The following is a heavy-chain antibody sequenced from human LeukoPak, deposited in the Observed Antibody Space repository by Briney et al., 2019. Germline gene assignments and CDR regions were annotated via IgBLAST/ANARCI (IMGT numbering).Heavy chain of an antibody. V-gene: IGHV3-23*01. CDR1: GFTFSSYG. J-gene: IGHJ4*02. CDR3: AKSGQWLPDY. CDR2: ISGSGGST. Sequence: GGTLRLSCAASGFTFSSYGMSWVRQAPGKGLEWVSAISGSGGSTYYADSVKGRFTISRDNSKNTLYLQMNSLRAEDTAVYYCAKSGQWLPDYWGQGTLVTVSS. D-gene: IGHD6-19*01.